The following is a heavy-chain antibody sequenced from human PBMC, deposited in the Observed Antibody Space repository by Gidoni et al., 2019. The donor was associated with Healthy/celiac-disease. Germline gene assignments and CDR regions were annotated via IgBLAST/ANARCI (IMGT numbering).Heavy chain of an antibody. Sequence: QVQLQQWGAGLLKPSETLSLTCAVYGGSFSGYYWSWIRQPPGKGLEWIGEINHSGSTNYNPSLKSRVTISVDTSKNQFSLKLSSVTAADTAVYYCARAKRRDGYNYRVSFLGPGAFDIWGQGTMVTVSS. CDR1: GGSFSGYY. CDR2: INHSGST. V-gene: IGHV4-34*01. J-gene: IGHJ3*02. D-gene: IGHD5-12*01. CDR3: ARAKRRDGYNYRVSFLGPGAFDI.